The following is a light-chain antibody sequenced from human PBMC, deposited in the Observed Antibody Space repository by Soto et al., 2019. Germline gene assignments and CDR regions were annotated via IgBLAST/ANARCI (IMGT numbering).Light chain of an antibody. V-gene: IGLV2-14*01. CDR1: SSNFGGYNY. Sequence: QSVLTQPASVSGSPGQSITISCTGSSSNFGGYNYVSWYQQHPGKAPKVMIYEVSNRPSGVSNRFSGSKSGNTASLTISGLQAEDEADYYCCSYTGTSTLVFGGGTKLTVL. J-gene: IGLJ3*02. CDR3: CSYTGTSTLV. CDR2: EVS.